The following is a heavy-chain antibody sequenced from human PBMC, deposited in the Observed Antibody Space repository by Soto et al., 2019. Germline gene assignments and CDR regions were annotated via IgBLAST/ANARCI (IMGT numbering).Heavy chain of an antibody. Sequence: GQSRRLSCAASGLTFSKVWITWVRQAPGEGREWVGRIKSKSDGQKADGAATVTARTTICRADSKHTRFREKNRLKSDDTALYYCGITAMINRDSSTSFDYWGRGTQVTVSS. J-gene: IGHJ4*02. V-gene: IGHV3-15*01. CDR3: GITAMINRDSSTSFDY. D-gene: IGHD5-18*01. CDR2: IKSKSDGQKA. CDR1: GLTFSKVW.